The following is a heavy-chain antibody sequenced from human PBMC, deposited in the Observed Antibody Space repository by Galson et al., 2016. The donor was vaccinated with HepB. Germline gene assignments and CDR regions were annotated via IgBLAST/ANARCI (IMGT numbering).Heavy chain of an antibody. CDR3: ARSSFLPYGIDA. CDR2: VSQRGSP. V-gene: IGHV4-59*01. Sequence: ETLSLTCTVSGARITAYYWNWIRQSPEKGLEWIGYVSQRGSPNSHPSLNSRVTMSLYTSKNQFFLMLNSVTDADTGVYYCARSSFLPYGIDAWGQGTTVIVSS. J-gene: IGHJ6*02. CDR1: GARITAYY. D-gene: IGHD2/OR15-2a*01.